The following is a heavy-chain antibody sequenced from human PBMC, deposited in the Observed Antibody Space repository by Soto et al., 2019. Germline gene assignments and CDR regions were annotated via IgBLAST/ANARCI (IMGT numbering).Heavy chain of an antibody. CDR3: ERAHLIAARRMWYIEL. V-gene: IGHV6-1*01. CDR2: TYYRSKWYN. CDR1: GDSVSSDSAS. Sequence: SQTLSLPCSLSGDSVSSDSASWHWIRQSPSRGLEWLGRTYYRSKWYNDYALSLKRRRAISPDTSKNKLSLQLNSVTPEDTAVYYCERAHLIAARRMWYIELWGRGTLVTVSS. D-gene: IGHD6-6*01. J-gene: IGHJ2*01.